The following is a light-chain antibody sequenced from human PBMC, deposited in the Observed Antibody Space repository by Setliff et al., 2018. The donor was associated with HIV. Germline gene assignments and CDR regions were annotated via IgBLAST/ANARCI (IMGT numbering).Light chain of an antibody. Sequence: QSVLTQPRSVSGSPGQSVTISCTGTSSDVGGYMYVSWYQQHLGKAPKLMIYDVTKRPSGVPDRFSGSKSGNTASLTISGLQAEDEADYYCCSYAGTYTVVFGGGTKVTVL. CDR3: CSYAGTYTVV. CDR1: SSDVGGYMY. J-gene: IGLJ2*01. CDR2: DVT. V-gene: IGLV2-11*01.